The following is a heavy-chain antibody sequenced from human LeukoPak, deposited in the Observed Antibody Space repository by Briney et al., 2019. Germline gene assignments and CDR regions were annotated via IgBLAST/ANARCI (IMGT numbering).Heavy chain of an antibody. D-gene: IGHD5-24*01. V-gene: IGHV4-59*08. CDR3: ARHRDRDGFLLY. CDR1: GGSISSYY. Sequence: PSETLSLTCTASGGSISSYYWSWIRQPPGKGLEWIGYIYYSGSTNYNPSLKSRVTISVDTSKNQFSLKLSSVTAADTAVYYCARHRDRDGFLLYWGQGTLVTVSS. CDR2: IYYSGST. J-gene: IGHJ4*02.